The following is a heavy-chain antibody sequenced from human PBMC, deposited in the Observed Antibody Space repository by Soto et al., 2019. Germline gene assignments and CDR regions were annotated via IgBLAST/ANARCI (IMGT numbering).Heavy chain of an antibody. CDR2: IFHDGNT. J-gene: IGHJ5*02. CDR3: ARHEGWTGPDQ. D-gene: IGHD2-8*02. Sequence: GTLSLTCAVSGASIGSGGWWSWVRQPPGKGLEWIAEIFHDGNTNYSPSLKSRVTISVDKSQNQFSLNVYSVTAADTAVYYCARHEGWTGPDQWGQGTLVTVSS. CDR1: GASIGSGGW. V-gene: IGHV4-4*02.